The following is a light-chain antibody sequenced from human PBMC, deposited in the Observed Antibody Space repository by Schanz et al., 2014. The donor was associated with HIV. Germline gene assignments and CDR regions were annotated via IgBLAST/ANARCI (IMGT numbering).Light chain of an antibody. CDR2: NNN. CDR1: TSNIGAGYD. Sequence: QSVLTQPPSVSGAPGQRVTISCTGNTSNIGAGYDVHWYQQLPGTAPKLLIYNNNNRPSGVPGRFSGSKSGTSASLAITGLQAEDEADYYCQSYDNSLSGSRVFGGGTKLTVL. V-gene: IGLV1-40*01. J-gene: IGLJ3*02. CDR3: QSYDNSLSGSRV.